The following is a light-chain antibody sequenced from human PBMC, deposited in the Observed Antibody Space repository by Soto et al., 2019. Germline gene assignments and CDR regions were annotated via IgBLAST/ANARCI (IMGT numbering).Light chain of an antibody. Sequence: DIQMTQSPSSLSASVGGRVTITCRASPSINNYLQWYQQKPGKAPKLLIYAASSLQSGVPSRFSGSGSGTDFTLTISSLQPEDFATYYCQQSYSTPRTFGKGTKVEIK. J-gene: IGKJ1*01. CDR1: PSINNY. CDR3: QQSYSTPRT. CDR2: AAS. V-gene: IGKV1-39*01.